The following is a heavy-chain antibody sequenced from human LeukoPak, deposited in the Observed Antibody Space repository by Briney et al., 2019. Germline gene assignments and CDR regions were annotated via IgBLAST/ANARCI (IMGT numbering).Heavy chain of an antibody. D-gene: IGHD4-17*01. CDR1: GYTFTSYY. J-gene: IGHJ4*02. CDR2: INPSGGST. V-gene: IGHV1-46*01. CDR3: ARATVTTAYFDY. Sequence: GASVKVSCKASGYTFTSYYMHGVRQAPGQGLEWMGIINPSGGSTSYAQKFQGRVTMTRDTSTSTVYMELSSLRSEDTAVYYCARATVTTAYFDYWGQGTLVTVSS.